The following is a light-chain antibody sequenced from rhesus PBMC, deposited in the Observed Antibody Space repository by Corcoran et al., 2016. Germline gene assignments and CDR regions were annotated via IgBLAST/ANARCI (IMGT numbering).Light chain of an antibody. V-gene: IGLV1-60*01. CDR1: SSNIGTNS. J-gene: IGLJ6*01. Sequence: QSVLTQPPSASEAARKSVTISCSGASSNIGTNSVSWYQQVPGTAPKLLIYYNDQRESGVSARFSGSKSGTSASLAISGLQTDDEADYYCAAWDDSLSGPVFGSGTKLTVL. CDR3: AAWDDSLSGPV. CDR2: YND.